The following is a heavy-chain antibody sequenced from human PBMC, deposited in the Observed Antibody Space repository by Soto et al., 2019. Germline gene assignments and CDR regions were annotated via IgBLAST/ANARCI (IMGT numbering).Heavy chain of an antibody. CDR1: GGSIRRGVYY. CDR3: ARSIGSFDK. CDR2: IFYSGST. J-gene: IGHJ4*02. V-gene: IGHV4-31*03. Sequence: SETLSLTCTVSGGSIRRGVYYWCWIRQHPGKGLEWIGYIFYSGSTSYNPSLKSRVTISIGTSKNQFSPKLSSVTAADTAVYYWARSIGSFDKWAWGTLLLVS. D-gene: IGHD6-6*01.